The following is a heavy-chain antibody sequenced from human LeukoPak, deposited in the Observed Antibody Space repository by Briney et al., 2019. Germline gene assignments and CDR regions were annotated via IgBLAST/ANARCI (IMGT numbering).Heavy chain of an antibody. CDR3: ARYQQEDGYNAKTIDY. CDR2: IHYRINT. J-gene: IGHJ4*02. D-gene: IGHD5-24*01. CDR1: GASISSNHY. Sequence: SETLSLPCSVSGASISSNHYWGWIRQPPGMGLEGIGIIHYRINTYYNPSLKSRLTISIDTSKNQFSLRLSSVTAADTAVYYCARYQQEDGYNAKTIDYWGQGTLVTVSS. V-gene: IGHV4-39*01.